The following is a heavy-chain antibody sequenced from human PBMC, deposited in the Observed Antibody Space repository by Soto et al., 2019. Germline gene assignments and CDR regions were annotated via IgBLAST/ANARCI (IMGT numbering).Heavy chain of an antibody. J-gene: IGHJ6*02. Sequence: QVQLVQSGAEVKKPGSSVKVSCKASGGTFSSYAISWVRQAPGQGLEWMGGIIPIFGTANYAQKFQGRVTITADEPTSTAYMELSSLRSEDTAVYYGARGGPLPNTAMVTQSYYYGMDVWGQGTTVTVSS. CDR2: IIPIFGTA. V-gene: IGHV1-69*12. CDR3: ARGGPLPNTAMVTQSYYYGMDV. CDR1: GGTFSSYA. D-gene: IGHD5-18*01.